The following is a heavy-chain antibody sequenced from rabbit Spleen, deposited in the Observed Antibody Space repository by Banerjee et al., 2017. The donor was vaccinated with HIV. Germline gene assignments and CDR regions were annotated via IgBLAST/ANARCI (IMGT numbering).Heavy chain of an antibody. CDR2: IYFGGGGVT. CDR1: GFSFGDRDV. V-gene: IGHV1S45*01. Sequence: QEQLVESGGGLVQPTGSLTLTCKASGFSFGDRDVMCWVRQAPGKGLEWIACIYFGGGGVTGYANWAKGRFTFSKTSSTTVTLQMTSLTAADTATYFCARDLTDVIGWNFGWWGPGTLVTVS. CDR3: ARDLTDVIGWNFGW. D-gene: IGHD1-1*01. J-gene: IGHJ4*01.